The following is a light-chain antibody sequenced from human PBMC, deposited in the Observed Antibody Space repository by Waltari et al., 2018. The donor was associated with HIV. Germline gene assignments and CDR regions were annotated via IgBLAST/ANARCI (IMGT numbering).Light chain of an antibody. V-gene: IGKV3-15*01. J-gene: IGKJ4*01. Sequence: IVMTQSPATLSVSPGARATPSCRAHQSVSSNLAWYQQKPGQAPRLLIYGASTRASGIPARFSGSGSGTEFTLTISSLQSEDFAVYYCQQYNNWLTFGGGTKVEIK. CDR3: QQYNNWLT. CDR1: QSVSSN. CDR2: GAS.